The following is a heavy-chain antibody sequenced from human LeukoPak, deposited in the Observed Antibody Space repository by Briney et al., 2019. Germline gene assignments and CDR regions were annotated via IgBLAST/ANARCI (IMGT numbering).Heavy chain of an antibody. CDR3: AKAHYYYDSSGYLDY. CDR1: GFTFSSYA. Sequence: PGGSLRLSCAASGFTFSSYAMSWVRQAPGKGLEWVSAISGSGGSTYYADSVKGRFTISRDNSKNTLYLQMNSLRAEDTAVYYCAKAHYYYDSSGYLDYWGQGTLVTVSS. J-gene: IGHJ4*02. D-gene: IGHD3-22*01. V-gene: IGHV3-23*01. CDR2: ISGSGGST.